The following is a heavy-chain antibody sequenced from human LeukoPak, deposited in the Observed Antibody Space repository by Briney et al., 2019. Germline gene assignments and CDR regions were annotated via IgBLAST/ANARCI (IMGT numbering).Heavy chain of an antibody. Sequence: SETLSPTCAVYGGSFISSYSGSTRQPPGSGMGWHGEFNRSGRTNYNTSLKRRVTISVDTSKNQFSLKPSSVTARDTAVYYCARGQLKGAAGIISVWFDTWGQGKLVTVSS. CDR3: ARGQLKGAAGIISVWFDT. D-gene: IGHD6-13*01. CDR1: GGSFISSY. J-gene: IGHJ5*02. V-gene: IGHV4-34*01. CDR2: FNRSGRT.